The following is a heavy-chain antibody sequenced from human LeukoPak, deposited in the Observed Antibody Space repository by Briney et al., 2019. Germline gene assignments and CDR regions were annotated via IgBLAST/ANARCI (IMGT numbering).Heavy chain of an antibody. CDR3: ARGASSTTWYVVDH. D-gene: IGHD2-2*01. J-gene: IGHJ4*02. Sequence: GASVKVSCKASGGSGGSFSNHGINWVRQAPGQGLEWMGWINTNTGNPTYAQGFTGRFVFSLDTSVSTAYLQISSLNSEDTAVYYCARGASSTTWYVVDHWGQGTLVTVSS. CDR2: INTNTGNP. CDR1: GGSGGSFSNHG. V-gene: IGHV7-4-1*02.